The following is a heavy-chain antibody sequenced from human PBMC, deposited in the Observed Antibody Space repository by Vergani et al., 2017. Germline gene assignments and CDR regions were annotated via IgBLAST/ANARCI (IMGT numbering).Heavy chain of an antibody. V-gene: IGHV3-74*02. CDR2: INSDETTT. CDR1: GFTFSSYW. J-gene: IGHJ6*03. CDR3: VRGPTVTTRGYYYMDV. D-gene: IGHD4-17*01. Sequence: EVQLVESGGGLVQPGRSLRLSCAASGFTFSSYWMHWVRQAPGKGLVWVSRINSDETTTSYADSVKGRFTISRDNAKNTLYLQMNSLRAEDTAVYYCVRGPTVTTRGYYYMDVWGKGTTVTVSS.